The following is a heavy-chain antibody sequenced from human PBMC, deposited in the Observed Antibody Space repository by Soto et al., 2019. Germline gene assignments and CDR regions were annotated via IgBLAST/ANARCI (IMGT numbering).Heavy chain of an antibody. D-gene: IGHD1-1*01. CDR3: ARGRYGDY. CDR1: GYTFTSYG. CDR2: ISDHNGNT. J-gene: IGHJ4*02. V-gene: IGHV1-18*01. Sequence: QVHLVQSGAEVKKPGASVKVSCKASGYTFTSYGITWVRQAPGQGLEWMGWISDHNGNTDYAQKLQGRVIVTRDTSTSTASIELRSLISDDTAVYYCARGRYGDYWGQGALVTVSS.